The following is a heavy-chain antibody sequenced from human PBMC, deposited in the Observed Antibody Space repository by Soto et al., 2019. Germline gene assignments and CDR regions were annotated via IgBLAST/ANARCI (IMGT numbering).Heavy chain of an antibody. CDR3: ARADSPIHDYGHSRLRVVWYFDL. CDR1: GFTFSDYY. D-gene: IGHD4-17*01. V-gene: IGHV3-11*01. J-gene: IGHJ2*01. CDR2: ISSSGSTI. Sequence: QVQLVESGGGLVKPGGSLRLSCSASGFTFSDYYMSWIRQAPGKGLEWVSYISSSGSTIYYADSVKGRFTISRDNAKNSLYLQMISLGAEVTAFCYCARADSPIHDYGHSRLRVVWYFDLWGRGTLVTVSS.